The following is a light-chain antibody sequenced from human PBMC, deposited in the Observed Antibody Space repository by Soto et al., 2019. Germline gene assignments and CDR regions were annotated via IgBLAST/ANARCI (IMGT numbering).Light chain of an antibody. J-gene: IGKJ1*01. CDR2: DAS. Sequence: EIVLTQSPSTLSLSPGERATLSCRASQSVSSYLAWYQQKPGQAPRLLIYDASNRATGIPARFSGSGSGTDFTLTISSLEPEDFAVYYCQHRSNWPRTFGQGTKVAIK. CDR3: QHRSNWPRT. CDR1: QSVSSY. V-gene: IGKV3-11*01.